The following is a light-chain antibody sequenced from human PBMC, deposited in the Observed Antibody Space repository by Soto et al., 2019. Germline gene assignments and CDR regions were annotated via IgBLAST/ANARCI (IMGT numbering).Light chain of an antibody. CDR3: QQYVTSSPRT. Sequence: EIVLTQSPGTLSLSPGERATLSCRASHTISSSYLAWYQQKHGQAPRLLMYGISRRATGIPDRFSGSGSGTDFTLTITRLEPEDFAVYYCQQYVTSSPRTFGQGTKVDIK. V-gene: IGKV3-20*01. J-gene: IGKJ1*01. CDR2: GIS. CDR1: HTISSSY.